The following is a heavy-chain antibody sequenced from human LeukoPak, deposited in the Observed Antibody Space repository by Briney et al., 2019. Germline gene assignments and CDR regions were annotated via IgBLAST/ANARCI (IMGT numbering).Heavy chain of an antibody. Sequence: GGSLRLSCAASGFTFRNYAMSWVRQAPGKGREWVSAISGNGGNTYYADSVKGRFTVSRDNSKNTLSLQMNSLRAEDTAVFYCAKYSVTGTSPFDCWGQGTLVTVSS. CDR1: GFTFRNYA. V-gene: IGHV3-23*01. CDR3: AKYSVTGTSPFDC. J-gene: IGHJ4*02. D-gene: IGHD6-19*01. CDR2: ISGNGGNT.